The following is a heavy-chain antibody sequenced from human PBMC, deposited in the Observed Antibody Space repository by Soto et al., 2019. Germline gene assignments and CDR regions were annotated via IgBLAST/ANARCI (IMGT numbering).Heavy chain of an antibody. CDR1: GFTFDDYT. CDR2: ISWDGGST. Sequence: GGSLRLSCAASGFTFDDYTMHWVRQAPGKGLEWVSLISWDGGSTYYADSVKGRFTISRDNSKNSLYLQMNSLRTEDTAWYYCAKGSQRDIVVVVAATPDYWGQGTLVTVSS. CDR3: AKGSQRDIVVVVAATPDY. D-gene: IGHD2-15*01. V-gene: IGHV3-43*01. J-gene: IGHJ4*02.